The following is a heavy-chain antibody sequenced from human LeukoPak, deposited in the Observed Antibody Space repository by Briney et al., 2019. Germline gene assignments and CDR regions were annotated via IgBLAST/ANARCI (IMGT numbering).Heavy chain of an antibody. V-gene: IGHV4-4*07. CDR1: GGSISSHY. CDR3: ARGQYHLLYWYFDL. J-gene: IGHJ2*01. D-gene: IGHD2-2*01. Sequence: RPSETLSLTCAVSGGSISSHYWSWIRQAPGKGLEWVGRIYSSGSTNYNPSLKSRVTMSVDTSKNQFSLKLSSVTAADTAVYYCARGQYHLLYWYFDLWGRGTLVTVSS. CDR2: IYSSGST.